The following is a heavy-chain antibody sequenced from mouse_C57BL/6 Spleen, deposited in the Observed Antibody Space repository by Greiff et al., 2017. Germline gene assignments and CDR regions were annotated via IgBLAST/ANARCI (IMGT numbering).Heavy chain of an antibody. CDR2: IYPGDGDT. CDR3: ARSLSYGDYAMDD. V-gene: IGHV1-80*01. CDR1: GYAFSSYW. D-gene: IGHD1-1*01. J-gene: IGHJ4*01. Sequence: QVQLQQSGAELVKPGASVKISCKASGYAFSSYWMNWVKQRPGKGLEWIGQIYPGDGDTNYNGKFKGKATLTADKSSSTAYMQLSSLTSADSAVYFCARSLSYGDYAMDDWGQGTSVTVSS.